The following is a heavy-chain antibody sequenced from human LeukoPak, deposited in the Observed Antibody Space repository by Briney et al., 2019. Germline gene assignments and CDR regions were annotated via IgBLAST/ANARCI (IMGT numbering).Heavy chain of an antibody. CDR1: GFTFSSYA. J-gene: IGHJ6*02. CDR2: ISGSGGST. D-gene: IGHD2-21*02. Sequence: RPGGSLRLSCAASGFTFSSYAMSWVPQAPGKGVEWVSAISGSGGSTYYADSVKGRFTIPRDNSKNKLYLQMNSLRAEDTAVYYCAKYCGGDCYLLNGMDVWGQGTTVTVSS. V-gene: IGHV3-23*01. CDR3: AKYCGGDCYLLNGMDV.